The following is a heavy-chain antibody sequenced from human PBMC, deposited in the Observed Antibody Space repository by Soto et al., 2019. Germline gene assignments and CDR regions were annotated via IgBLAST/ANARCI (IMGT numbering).Heavy chain of an antibody. D-gene: IGHD3-10*01. CDR3: AKAVDYYGSGNWFDP. Sequence: PGGSLRLSCAASGFTFSSYAMSWVRQAPGKGLEWVSAISGSGGSTYYADSVKGRFTISRDNSKNTLYLQMNSLRAEDTAVYYCAKAVDYYGSGNWFDPWGQGTLVTVSS. CDR2: ISGSGGST. V-gene: IGHV3-23*01. CDR1: GFTFSSYA. J-gene: IGHJ5*02.